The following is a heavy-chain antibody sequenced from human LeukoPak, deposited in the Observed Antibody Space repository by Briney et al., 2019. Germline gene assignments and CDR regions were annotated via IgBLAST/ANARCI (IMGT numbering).Heavy chain of an antibody. CDR1: GFTFSSYW. CDR2: ISGSGGST. Sequence: GGSLRLSCAASGFTFSSYWMSWVRQAPGKGLEWVSAISGSGGSTYYADSVKGRFTISRDNSKNTLYLQMNSLRAEDTAVYYCAKLLPLLWFGEHLVWGQGTTVTVSS. J-gene: IGHJ6*02. CDR3: AKLLPLLWFGEHLV. D-gene: IGHD3-10*01. V-gene: IGHV3-23*01.